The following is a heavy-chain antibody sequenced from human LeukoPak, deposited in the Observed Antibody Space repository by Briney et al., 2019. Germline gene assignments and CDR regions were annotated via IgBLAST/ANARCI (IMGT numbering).Heavy chain of an antibody. J-gene: IGHJ6*02. CDR3: ARFPLLGYCSSTSCPIRSPYYYYGMDV. CDR1: GGSISSGDYY. Sequence: SETLSLTCTVSGGSISSGDYYWSWIRQPPGKGLEWIGYIYYSGSTNYNPSLKSRVTISVDTSKDQFSLKLSSVTAADTAVYYCARFPLLGYCSSTSCPIRSPYYYYGMDVWGQGTTVTVSS. V-gene: IGHV4-61*08. D-gene: IGHD2-2*01. CDR2: IYYSGST.